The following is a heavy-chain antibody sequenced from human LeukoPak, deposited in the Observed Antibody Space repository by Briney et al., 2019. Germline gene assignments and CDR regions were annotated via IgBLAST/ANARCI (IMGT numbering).Heavy chain of an antibody. CDR2: INPSGGST. Sequence: GASVKVSCKASGGTFSSYAISWVRQAPGQGLEWMGIINPSGGSTSYAQKFQGRVTMTRDTSTSTVYMELSSLRSEDTAVYYCARDGSSGWYLNYWGQGTLVTVSS. CDR1: GGTFSSYA. D-gene: IGHD6-19*01. J-gene: IGHJ4*02. V-gene: IGHV1-46*01. CDR3: ARDGSSGWYLNY.